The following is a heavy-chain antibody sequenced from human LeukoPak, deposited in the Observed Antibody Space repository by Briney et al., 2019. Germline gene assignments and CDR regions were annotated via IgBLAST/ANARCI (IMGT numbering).Heavy chain of an antibody. V-gene: IGHV3-33*06. CDR2: IWYDGSNK. D-gene: IGHD2/OR15-2a*01. Sequence: PGGSLRLSCAASGFTFSSYAMSWVRQAPGKGLEWVAVIWYDGSNKYYADSVKGRFTISRDNSKNTLYLQMNSLRAEDTAVYYCAKDNSATGTLDYWGQGTLVTVSS. CDR1: GFTFSSYA. J-gene: IGHJ4*02. CDR3: AKDNSATGTLDY.